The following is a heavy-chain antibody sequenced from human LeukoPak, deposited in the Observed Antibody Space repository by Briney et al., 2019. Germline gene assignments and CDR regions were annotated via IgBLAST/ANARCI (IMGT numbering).Heavy chain of an antibody. CDR1: GGTFSSYA. V-gene: IGHV1-69*13. CDR2: IIPIFGTA. CDR3: ARDYYDSSGYYYHYYGMDV. D-gene: IGHD3-22*01. Sequence: AASVKVSCKASGGTFSSYAISWVRQAPGQGLEWMGGIIPIFGTANYAQKFQGRVTITADESTSTAYMELSSLRSEDTAVYYCARDYYDSSGYYYHYYGMDVWGQGTTVTVSS. J-gene: IGHJ6*02.